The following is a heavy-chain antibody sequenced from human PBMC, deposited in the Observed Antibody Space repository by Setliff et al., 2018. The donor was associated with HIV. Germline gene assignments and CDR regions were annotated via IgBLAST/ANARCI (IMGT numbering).Heavy chain of an antibody. CDR1: GGSFSGYY. V-gene: IGHV4-34*01. Sequence: SETLSLTCAVYGGSFSGYYWSWIRQPPRKGLEWIGEITHSGSTNYNPSLKSRVTISVDTSKNQFSLKLSSVTAADTAVYYCATVGAGGREYYFDYWGQGTLVTVSS. J-gene: IGHJ4*02. CDR3: ATVGAGGREYYFDY. D-gene: IGHD1-26*01. CDR2: ITHSGST.